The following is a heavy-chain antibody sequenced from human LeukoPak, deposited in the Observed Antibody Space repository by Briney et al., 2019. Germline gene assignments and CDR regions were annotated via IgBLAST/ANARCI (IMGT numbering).Heavy chain of an antibody. CDR3: ARGEGPDAFDI. D-gene: IGHD1-26*01. CDR2: IIPILGIA. CDR1: GGTFSSYA. J-gene: IGHJ3*02. Sequence: GSSVKVSCKASGGTFSSYAISWVRQAPGQGLEWMGRIIPILGIANYAQKFQGRVTITADESTSTAYMELSSLRSEDTAVYYCARGEGPDAFDIWGQGTMVTVSS. V-gene: IGHV1-69*04.